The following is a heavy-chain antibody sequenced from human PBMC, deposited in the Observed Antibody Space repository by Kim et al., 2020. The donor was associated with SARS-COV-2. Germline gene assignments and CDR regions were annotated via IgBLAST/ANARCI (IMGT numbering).Heavy chain of an antibody. CDR3: ARGTRQWLVRGPYYYYMDV. J-gene: IGHJ6*03. V-gene: IGHV4-34*01. CDR2: INHSGST. CDR1: GGSFSGYY. D-gene: IGHD6-19*01. Sequence: SETLSLTCAVYGGSFSGYYWSWIRQPPGKGLEWIGEINHSGSTNYNPSLKSRVTISVDTSKNQFSLKLSSVTAADTAGYYCARGTRQWLVRGPYYYYMDVWGKGTTGTVSS.